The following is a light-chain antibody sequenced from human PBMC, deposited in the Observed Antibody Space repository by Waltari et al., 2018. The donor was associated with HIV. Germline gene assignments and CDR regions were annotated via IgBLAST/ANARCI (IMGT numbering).Light chain of an antibody. V-gene: IGKV1-5*03. CDR1: QSIGTR. CDR2: GAS. CDR3: QQYETCCS. Sequence: DIHMTQSPSTLTVSVGQRVTMSCRASQSIGTRLAWYQQKPGKAPSLLLFGASSLLGGVPSRFSGIGSGTEFTLTIANRQPDDVAVYFCQQYETCCSFGRGT. J-gene: IGKJ2*01.